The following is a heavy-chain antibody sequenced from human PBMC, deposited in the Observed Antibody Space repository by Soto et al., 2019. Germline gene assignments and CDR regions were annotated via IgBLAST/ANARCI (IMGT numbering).Heavy chain of an antibody. CDR2: TYYRSKWSN. J-gene: IGHJ4*02. CDR3: ARQRPGGGNPEAIDY. V-gene: IGHV6-1*01. D-gene: IGHD2-15*01. Sequence: SQTLSLTCVISGDSVSSNSATWDWIRQSPSRGLEWLGRTYYRSKWSNDYALSVKSRITITPDTSKNQFSLQLSSVTPGDTAVYYCARQRPGGGNPEAIDYWGQGTLVTVSS. CDR1: GDSVSSNSAT.